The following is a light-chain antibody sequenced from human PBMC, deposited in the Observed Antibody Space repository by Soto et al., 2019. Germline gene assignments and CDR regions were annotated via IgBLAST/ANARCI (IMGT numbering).Light chain of an antibody. CDR3: QQYNNWPPWT. CDR1: QSVRSN. V-gene: IGKV3-15*01. CDR2: DAS. J-gene: IGKJ1*01. Sequence: EIVMTQSPVTLSVSPGERATLSCRASQSVRSNLAWYQQKPGQAPRLLMYDASTRATGIPARFSGSGSGTEFTLTISSLQSEDFAVYYCQQYNNWPPWTVGQGTKVEIK.